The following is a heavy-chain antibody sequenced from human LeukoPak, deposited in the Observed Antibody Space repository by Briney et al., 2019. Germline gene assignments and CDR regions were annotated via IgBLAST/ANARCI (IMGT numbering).Heavy chain of an antibody. V-gene: IGHV3-30*02. CDR1: GFTFSSYG. CDR2: IRYDGSNK. J-gene: IGHJ4*02. Sequence: GGSLRLSCAASGFTFSSYGMHWVRQAPGKGLEWVAFIRYDGSNKYYADSVKGQFTISRDNSKNTLYLQMNSLRAEDTAVYYCAKDGRNYDFWSGYIVWGQGTLVTVSS. D-gene: IGHD3-3*01. CDR3: AKDGRNYDFWSGYIV.